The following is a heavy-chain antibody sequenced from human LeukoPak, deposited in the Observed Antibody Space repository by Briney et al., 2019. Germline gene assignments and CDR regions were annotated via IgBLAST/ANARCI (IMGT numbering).Heavy chain of an antibody. CDR1: GFTFSSYA. CDR2: ISGSGGST. D-gene: IGHD3-22*01. V-gene: IGHV3-23*01. CDR3: AKDGVYYDSSGYNYYGMDV. J-gene: IGHJ6*02. Sequence: GSLRLSCAASGFTFSSYAMSWVRQAPGKGLEWVSAISGSGGSTYYADSVKGRFTISRDNSKNTLYLQMNSLRAEDTAVYYCAKDGVYYDSSGYNYYGMDVWGQGTTVTVSS.